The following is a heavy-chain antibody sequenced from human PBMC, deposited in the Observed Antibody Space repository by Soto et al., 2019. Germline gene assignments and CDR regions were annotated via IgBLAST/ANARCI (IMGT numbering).Heavy chain of an antibody. Sequence: EVHLVESGGGLVKPGGSLRLSCAVSGFTFSSCTRNWVRQAPGKGLEWVSSISPTTSHIYYADSVKGRFTISRDNAKNSLFLQMNSLRAEDTAVYYCSGCSGGACHQNYGMDVWGQGTTVIVSS. V-gene: IGHV3-21*01. CDR3: SGCSGGACHQNYGMDV. CDR2: ISPTTSHI. CDR1: GFTFSSCT. D-gene: IGHD2-15*01. J-gene: IGHJ6*01.